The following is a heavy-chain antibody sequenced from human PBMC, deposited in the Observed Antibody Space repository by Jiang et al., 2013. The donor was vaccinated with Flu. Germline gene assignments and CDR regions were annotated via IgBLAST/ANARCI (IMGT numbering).Heavy chain of an antibody. V-gene: IGHV4-59*01. CDR3: ARENYFDY. Sequence: GSGLVKPSETLSLTCTVSAGSISNYYWGWIRQPPGKGLEWIGYIYYSGSTSYNPSLKSRVTISVDMSKNQFSLKLNSVTAADTAVYYCARENYFDYWGRGTLVTVSS. CDR1: AGSISNYY. J-gene: IGHJ4*02. CDR2: IYYSGST.